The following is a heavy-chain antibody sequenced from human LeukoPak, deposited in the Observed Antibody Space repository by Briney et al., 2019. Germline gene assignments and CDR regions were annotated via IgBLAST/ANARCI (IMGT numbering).Heavy chain of an antibody. CDR1: GFTFSSYA. CDR2: ISYDGSNK. J-gene: IGHJ3*02. CDR3: AREGILGAFDI. Sequence: TGGSLRLSCAASGFTFSSYAMHWVRQAPGKGLEWVAVISYDGSNKYYADSVKGRFTIFRDNSKNTLYLQMNSLRAEDTAVYYCAREGILGAFDIWGQGTMVTVSS. V-gene: IGHV3-30-3*01. D-gene: IGHD1-26*01.